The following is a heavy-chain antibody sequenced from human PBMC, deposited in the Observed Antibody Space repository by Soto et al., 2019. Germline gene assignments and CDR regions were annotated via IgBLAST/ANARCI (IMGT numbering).Heavy chain of an antibody. CDR1: GFTFSSYA. J-gene: IGHJ6*02. V-gene: IGHV3-30-3*01. Sequence: PGGSLRLSCAASGFTFSSYAMHWVRQAPGKGLEWVAVISYDGSNKYYADSVKGRFTISRDNSKNTLYLQMNSLRAEDTAVYYCARAQIVVVPAAQSSYYYGMDVWGQGTTVTVSS. CDR3: ARAQIVVVPAAQSSYYYGMDV. D-gene: IGHD2-2*01. CDR2: ISYDGSNK.